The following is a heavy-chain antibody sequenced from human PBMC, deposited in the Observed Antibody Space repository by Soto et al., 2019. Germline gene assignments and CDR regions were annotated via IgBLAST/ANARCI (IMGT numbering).Heavy chain of an antibody. D-gene: IGHD5-12*01. CDR1: GFTFSDYY. CDR3: ARSLRGYSGYSGY. V-gene: IGHV3-11*05. CDR2: ISSRGSDT. J-gene: IGHJ4*02. Sequence: QVQLVESGGGLVKPGGCLRLSCAASGFTFSDYYMSWIRQAPGKGLEWVSYISSRGSDTNYADSVKGRFTVSRDNAKNSLYLQMNSLRAEDTAVYYCARSLRGYSGYSGYWGQGTLVTVSS.